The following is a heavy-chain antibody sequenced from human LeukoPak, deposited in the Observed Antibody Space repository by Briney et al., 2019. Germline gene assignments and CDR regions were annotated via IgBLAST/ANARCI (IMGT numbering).Heavy chain of an antibody. Sequence: PSETLSLTCTVYGGSISGTDLYWGWIRQLPGKGLEWIGNIHSTGNSFCNPSLKGRVTISIDTSKNQFSLKLSCVTAADTAVYYCEKDSHLDVWGHGTTVTVSS. J-gene: IGHJ6*02. CDR3: EKDSHLDV. V-gene: IGHV4-39*01. D-gene: IGHD2-15*01. CDR1: GGSISGTDLY. CDR2: IHSTGNS.